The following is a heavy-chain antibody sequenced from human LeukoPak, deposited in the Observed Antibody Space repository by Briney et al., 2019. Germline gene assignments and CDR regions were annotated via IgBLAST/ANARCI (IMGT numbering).Heavy chain of an antibody. CDR3: ARASGGNSGYYYYMDV. D-gene: IGHD4-23*01. CDR2: IYYSGST. Sequence: SETLSLTCTVSSGSISIYYWSWIRQPPGKGLEWIGYIYYSGSTNYNPSLKSRVTISVDTSKNQFSLKLSSVTAADTAVYYCARASGGNSGYYYYMDVWGKGTTVTVSS. CDR1: SGSISIYY. V-gene: IGHV4-59*12. J-gene: IGHJ6*03.